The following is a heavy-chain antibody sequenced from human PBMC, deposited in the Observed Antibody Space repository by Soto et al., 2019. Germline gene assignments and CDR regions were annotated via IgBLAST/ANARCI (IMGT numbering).Heavy chain of an antibody. D-gene: IGHD3-22*01. Sequence: QVQLVESGGGVVQPGRSLRLSCAASGFTFSSYTMHWVRQTPGKGLEWVAHISYDGGDKYYADSVKGRFTISRDKSKNTLYLQMNSLRAEDTSVYYCARAYSLAVVAPGYWGQGILVTVSS. V-gene: IGHV3-30-3*01. CDR1: GFTFSSYT. CDR3: ARAYSLAVVAPGY. CDR2: ISYDGGDK. J-gene: IGHJ4*02.